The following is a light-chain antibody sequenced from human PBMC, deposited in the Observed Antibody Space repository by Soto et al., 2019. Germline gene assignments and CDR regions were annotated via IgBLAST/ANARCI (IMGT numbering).Light chain of an antibody. Sequence: DIVVTQSPASLAVSLGERATINCRSSQSVLNNSNRKNFLAWYQQKPGQPPKLLFYWASTREIGVPARFSGSGSGADFTLTISGLQAEDVGFYYCQQYYSLPYTFGPGTKVDIK. CDR3: QQYYSLPYT. J-gene: IGKJ2*01. V-gene: IGKV4-1*01. CDR1: QSVLNNSNRKNF. CDR2: WAS.